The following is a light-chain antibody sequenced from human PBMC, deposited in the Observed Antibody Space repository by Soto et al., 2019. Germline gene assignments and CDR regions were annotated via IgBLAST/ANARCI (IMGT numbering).Light chain of an antibody. V-gene: IGKV3-15*01. CDR3: QQYNNWPS. J-gene: IGKJ5*01. Sequence: EVVMTQSPATLSVSPGDRATLPCRASQTVSRNLAWYQQRPGQAPRLLIYDISNRATGVPARFSGSGSETEFTLTIRSLQSEDFAVYFCQQYNNWPSFGQGTR. CDR2: DIS. CDR1: QTVSRN.